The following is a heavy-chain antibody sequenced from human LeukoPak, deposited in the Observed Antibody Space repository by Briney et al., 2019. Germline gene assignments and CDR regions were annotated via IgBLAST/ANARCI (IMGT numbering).Heavy chain of an antibody. CDR2: IIPIFGTA. CDR3: AKATTMIVVVINYMDV. J-gene: IGHJ6*03. D-gene: IGHD3-22*01. Sequence: SVKVSCKASGGTFSSYAISRVRQAPGQGLEWMGRIIPIFGTANYAQKLQGRVTITTDESTSTAYMELSSLRSEDTAVYYCAKATTMIVVVINYMDVWGKGTTVTVSS. CDR1: GGTFSSYA. V-gene: IGHV1-69*05.